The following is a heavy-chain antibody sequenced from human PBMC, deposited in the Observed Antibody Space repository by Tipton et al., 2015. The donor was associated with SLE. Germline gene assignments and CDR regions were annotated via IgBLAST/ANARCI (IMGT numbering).Heavy chain of an antibody. J-gene: IGHJ2*01. CDR1: GGSFSGYY. CDR2: INHSGST. V-gene: IGHV4-34*01. Sequence: LRLSCAVYGGSFSGYYWSWIRQPPGKGLEWIGEINHSGSTNYNPSLKSRVTISVDTSKNQFSLKLSSVTAADTAVYYCARDKTYWYFDLWGRGTLVTVSS. CDR3: ARDKTYWYFDL.